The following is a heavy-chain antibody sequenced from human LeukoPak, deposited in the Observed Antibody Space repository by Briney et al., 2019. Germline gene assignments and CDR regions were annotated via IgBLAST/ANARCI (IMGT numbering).Heavy chain of an antibody. Sequence: SETLSLTCTVSVGSISSYYWSWIRQPPGKGLEWIGYIYYSGSTNYNPSLKSRVTISVDTSKNQFSLKLSSVTAADTAVYYCARGVRQQLVPVGWFDPWGQGTLVTVSS. D-gene: IGHD6-13*01. V-gene: IGHV4-59*08. J-gene: IGHJ5*02. CDR3: ARGVRQQLVPVGWFDP. CDR1: VGSISSYY. CDR2: IYYSGST.